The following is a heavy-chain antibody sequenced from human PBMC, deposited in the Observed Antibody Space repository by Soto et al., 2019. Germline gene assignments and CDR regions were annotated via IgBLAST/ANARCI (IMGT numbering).Heavy chain of an antibody. CDR3: ARGAMAKFAY. V-gene: IGHV1-69*01. CDR1: GATFGSHG. J-gene: IGHJ4*02. D-gene: IGHD5-18*01. CDR2: FIAMLGTP. Sequence: GASVTVSCKASGATFGSHGVAWVRQAPGQGLEWMGGFIAMLGTPTYAKKVQGRATITADESLTSSYLELRSLRSEDTAVYFCARGAMAKFAYWVKGTVVTVSS.